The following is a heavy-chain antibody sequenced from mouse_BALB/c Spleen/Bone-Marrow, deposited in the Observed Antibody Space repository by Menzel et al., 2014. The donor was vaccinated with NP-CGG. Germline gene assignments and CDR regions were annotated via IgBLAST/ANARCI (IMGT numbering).Heavy chain of an antibody. CDR1: GFTFSSYA. CDR3: ARAVYYDYDVWFAY. J-gene: IGHJ3*01. CDR2: ISSGGST. D-gene: IGHD2-4*01. Sequence: EVQLVESGGGLVKPGGSLKLSCAASGFTFSSYAMSWVRQTPEKRLEWVASISSGGSTYYPDSVKGRFTISRDNARNILYLQMSSLRSEDTAMYYCARAVYYDYDVWFAYWGQGTLVTVSA. V-gene: IGHV5-6-5*01.